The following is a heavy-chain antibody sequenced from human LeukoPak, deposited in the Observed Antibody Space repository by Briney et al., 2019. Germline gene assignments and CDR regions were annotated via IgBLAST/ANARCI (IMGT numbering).Heavy chain of an antibody. V-gene: IGHV4-34*01. D-gene: IGHD4-17*01. CDR3: ARHGGEIGNYGEVFYYYGMDV. J-gene: IGHJ6*02. CDR2: INHSGST. CDR1: GGSFSGYY. Sequence: SETLSLTCAVYGGSFSGYYWSWIRQPPGKGLEWIGEINHSGSTNYNPSLKSRVTISVDTSKNQFSLKLSSVTAADTAVYYCARHGGEIGNYGEVFYYYGMDVWGQGTTVTVSS.